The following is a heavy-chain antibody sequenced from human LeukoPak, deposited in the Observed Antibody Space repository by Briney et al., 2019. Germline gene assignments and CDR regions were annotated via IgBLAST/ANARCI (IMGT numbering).Heavy chain of an antibody. D-gene: IGHD3-3*01. V-gene: IGHV4-30-4*01. CDR2: IYYSGST. Sequence: KTSQTLSLTCTVSGGSISSGDYYWSWIRQPPGKGLECIGYIYYSGSTYYNPSLKSRVTISVDTSKNQFSLKLSSVTAADTAVYYCARLYYDFWSGYLPYFDYWGQGTLVTVSS. J-gene: IGHJ4*02. CDR1: GGSISSGDYY. CDR3: ARLYYDFWSGYLPYFDY.